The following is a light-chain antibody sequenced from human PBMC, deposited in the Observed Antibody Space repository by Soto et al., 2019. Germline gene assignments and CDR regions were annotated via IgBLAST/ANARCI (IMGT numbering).Light chain of an antibody. CDR3: QHYGRSPYT. J-gene: IGKJ2*01. CDR1: QSVSSSY. V-gene: IGKV3-20*01. Sequence: EIVLTQSPGTLSLSPGERATLSCRASQSVSSSYLAWYQQKPGQAPGLLIYAASSRATDIPDRFSGRGSGTDFTLTISRLEPEDFAVYYCQHYGRSPYTFGQGTKLEIK. CDR2: AAS.